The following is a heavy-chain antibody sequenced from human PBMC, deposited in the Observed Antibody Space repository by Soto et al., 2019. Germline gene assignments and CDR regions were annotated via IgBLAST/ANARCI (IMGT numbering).Heavy chain of an antibody. Sequence: SETLSLTCTVSGGSISSSSYYWGWIRQPPGKGLEWIGSIYYSGSTYYNPSLKSRVTISVDTSKNQFSLKLSSVTAADTAVYYCARRISYYYDSSGYYSASYFDYWGQGTLVTVSS. CDR2: IYYSGST. V-gene: IGHV4-39*01. CDR3: ARRISYYYDSSGYYSASYFDY. J-gene: IGHJ4*02. CDR1: GGSISSSSYY. D-gene: IGHD3-22*01.